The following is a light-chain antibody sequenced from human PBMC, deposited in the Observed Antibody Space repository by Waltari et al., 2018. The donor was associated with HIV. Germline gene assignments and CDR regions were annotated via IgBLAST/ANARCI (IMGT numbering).Light chain of an antibody. V-gene: IGLV1-44*01. CDR1: SSNIGRNT. CDR3: AAWDDSLNGLWV. J-gene: IGLJ3*02. Sequence: QSVLTQPPSASGPPGQRVTIPCSGGSSNIGRNTVSWYQQLPGTAPKLLIFNSNQRPSGVPDRFSGSKSGTSASLAISGLQSEDEADYYCAAWDDSLNGLWVFGAGTKVTVL. CDR2: NSN.